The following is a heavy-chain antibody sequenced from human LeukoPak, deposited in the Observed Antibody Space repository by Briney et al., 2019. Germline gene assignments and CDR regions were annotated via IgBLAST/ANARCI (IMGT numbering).Heavy chain of an antibody. CDR1: GFTFSSYW. CDR2: IKQDGSEK. D-gene: IGHD3-10*01. V-gene: IGHV3-7*01. J-gene: IGHJ3*02. Sequence: GGSLRLSCAASGFTFSSYWMSWVRQAPGKGLEWEANIKQDGSEKYYVDSVKGRFTISRDNAKNSLYLQMNSLRAEDTAVYYCARDWADYYGSGSYREDAFDIWGQGTMVTVSS. CDR3: ARDWADYYGSGSYREDAFDI.